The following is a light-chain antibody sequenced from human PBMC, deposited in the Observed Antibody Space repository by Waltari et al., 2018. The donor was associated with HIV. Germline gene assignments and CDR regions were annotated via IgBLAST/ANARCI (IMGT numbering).Light chain of an antibody. CDR3: QQYSNTPLT. CDR1: QTVLDRSNNKYY. J-gene: IGKJ4*02. V-gene: IGKV4-1*01. Sequence: DIVMTQSPALVAVSLGERATIGCNSRQTVLDRSNNKYYLAWYQQKLGQPPRLLIHWASTRESGVPDRVSGSGSGTDFTLTINSLQPEDVAIYYCQQYSNTPLTFGGGTIVEIK. CDR2: WAS.